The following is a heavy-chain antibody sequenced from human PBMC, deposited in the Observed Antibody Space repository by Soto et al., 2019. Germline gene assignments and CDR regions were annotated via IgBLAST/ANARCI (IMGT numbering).Heavy chain of an antibody. CDR2: ISWNSGSI. CDR3: AKGIAAAGTLDY. Sequence: GGSLRLSCAASGFTFDDYAMHWVRQAPGKGLEWVSGISWNSGSIGYADSVKGRFTISRDNAKNSLYLQMNSLRAEDTALYYCAKGIAAAGTLDYWGQGTLVTVSS. V-gene: IGHV3-9*01. D-gene: IGHD6-13*01. J-gene: IGHJ4*02. CDR1: GFTFDDYA.